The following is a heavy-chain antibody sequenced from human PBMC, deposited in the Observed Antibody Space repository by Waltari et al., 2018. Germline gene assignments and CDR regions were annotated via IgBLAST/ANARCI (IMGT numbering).Heavy chain of an antibody. Sequence: QLQLQESGPGLVKPSETLSLTCTVSGGSISSSSYYWGWIRQPPGKGLEWIGSSYYSGSTYYTPSLKSRVTISLATPKNQFSLKLSSVTAADTAVYYCARAHDAFDIWGQGTMVTVSS. J-gene: IGHJ3*02. CDR1: GGSISSSSYY. CDR3: ARAHDAFDI. V-gene: IGHV4-39*07. CDR2: SYYSGST.